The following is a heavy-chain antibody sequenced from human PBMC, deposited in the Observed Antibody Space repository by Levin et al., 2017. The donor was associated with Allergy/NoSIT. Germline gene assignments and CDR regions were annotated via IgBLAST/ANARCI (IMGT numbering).Heavy chain of an antibody. D-gene: IGHD1-1*01. CDR1: GFTFSGSA. J-gene: IGHJ4*02. Sequence: GGSLRLSCAASGFTFSGSAMHWVRQASGKGLEWVGRIRSKANSYATAYAASVKGRVTISRDDSKNTAYLQMNSLKTEDTAVYYCRVRVPNGGPVDYWGQGTLVTVSS. CDR3: RVRVPNGGPVDY. V-gene: IGHV3-73*01. CDR2: IRSKANSYAT.